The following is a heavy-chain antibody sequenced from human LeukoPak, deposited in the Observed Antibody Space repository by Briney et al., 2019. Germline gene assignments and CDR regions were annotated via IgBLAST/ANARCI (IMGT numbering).Heavy chain of an antibody. CDR3: ARDARSGSYYNYFDY. Sequence: GGSLRLSCAASGFTFSSYWMSWVRQAPGKGLEWVANIKQDGSEKYYVDSVKGRFTISRDNAKNSLYLQMNSLRAEDTAVYYCARDARSGSYYNYFDYWGQGTLVTVSS. V-gene: IGHV3-7*01. D-gene: IGHD3-10*01. J-gene: IGHJ4*02. CDR1: GFTFSSYW. CDR2: IKQDGSEK.